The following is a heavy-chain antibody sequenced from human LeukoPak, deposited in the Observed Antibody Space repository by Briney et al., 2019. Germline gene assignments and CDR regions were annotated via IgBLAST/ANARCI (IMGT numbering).Heavy chain of an antibody. CDR1: GGSVSSGSYY. D-gene: IGHD1-26*01. Sequence: PSETLSLTCTVSGGSVSSGSYYWSWIRQPPGKGLEWIGYIYYSGSTDYNPSLKSRVTISVDTSKNQFSLKLSSVTAADTAVYYCARARWDDGSYYLDYWGQGTLVTVSS. V-gene: IGHV4-61*01. J-gene: IGHJ4*02. CDR3: ARARWDDGSYYLDY. CDR2: IYYSGST.